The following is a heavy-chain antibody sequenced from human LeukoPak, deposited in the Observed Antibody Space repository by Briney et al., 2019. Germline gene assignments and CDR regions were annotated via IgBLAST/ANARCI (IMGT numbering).Heavy chain of an antibody. Sequence: PSETLSLTCTVSGGSISSYYWSWIRQPPGKGLEWIGYIYYSGGTNYNPSLKSRVTISVDTSKNQFSLKLSSVTAADTAVYYCARVSGADPDYYYYYMDVWGKGTTVTISS. V-gene: IGHV4-59*01. CDR1: GGSISSYY. J-gene: IGHJ6*03. CDR3: ARVSGADPDYYYYYMDV. D-gene: IGHD3-10*01. CDR2: IYYSGGT.